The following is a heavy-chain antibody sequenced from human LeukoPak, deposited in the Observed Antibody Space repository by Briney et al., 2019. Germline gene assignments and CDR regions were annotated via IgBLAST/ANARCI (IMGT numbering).Heavy chain of an antibody. V-gene: IGHV5-51*01. CDR1: GYSFTNYW. J-gene: IGHJ4*02. Sequence: GESLKISCEASGYSFTNYWIGWVRQMPGKGLEWMGIIYPGDSDTRYSPSFQGQVTISADKSISTAYLQWSSLKASDTAMYYCARGIGYCSSTSCPYDYWGQGTLVTVSS. CDR2: IYPGDSDT. D-gene: IGHD2-2*01. CDR3: ARGIGYCSSTSCPYDY.